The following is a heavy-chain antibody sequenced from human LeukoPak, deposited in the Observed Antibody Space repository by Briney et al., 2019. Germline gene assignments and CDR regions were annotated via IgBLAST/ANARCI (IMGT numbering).Heavy chain of an antibody. V-gene: IGHV4-39*01. CDR1: GGSISSSSYY. CDR3: ARRVGYCSSTSCYILSDY. CDR2: IYYSGST. J-gene: IGHJ4*02. Sequence: PSETLSLTCTVSGGSISSSSYYWVWIRQPRGKGREWIGSIYYSGSTYYNPSLKSRVTISVDTSKNQFSLKLSSVAAADTAVYYCARRVGYCSSTSCYILSDYWGQGTLVTVSS. D-gene: IGHD2-2*02.